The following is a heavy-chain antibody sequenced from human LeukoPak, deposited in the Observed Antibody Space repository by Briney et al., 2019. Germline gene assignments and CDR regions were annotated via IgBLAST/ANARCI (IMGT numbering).Heavy chain of an antibody. CDR1: GFTFSSYS. CDR2: ISSSSSTI. D-gene: IGHD2-2*01. J-gene: IGHJ6*03. Sequence: GGSLRLSCAASGFTFSSYSMYWVRQAPGKGLEWVSYISSSSSTIYYADSVKGRFTISRDNAKNSLYLQMNSLRAEDTAVYYCARGNQLRYYYYYYMDVWGKGTTVTVSS. CDR3: ARGNQLRYYYYYYMDV. V-gene: IGHV3-48*01.